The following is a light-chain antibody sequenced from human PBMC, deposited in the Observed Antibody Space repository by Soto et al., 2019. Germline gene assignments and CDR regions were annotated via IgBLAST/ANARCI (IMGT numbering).Light chain of an antibody. CDR1: SSDVGGYDF. J-gene: IGLJ3*02. V-gene: IGLV2-14*01. Sequence: QSALTQPASVSGSPGQSITLSCAGTSSDVGGYDFVSWYQQHPGKVPKLMIYDVSDRPSGVSNRFSGSKSGNTASLTISGLQAEYEADYYCSSYTSSSTWVFGGGTKLTVL. CDR3: SSYTSSSTWV. CDR2: DVS.